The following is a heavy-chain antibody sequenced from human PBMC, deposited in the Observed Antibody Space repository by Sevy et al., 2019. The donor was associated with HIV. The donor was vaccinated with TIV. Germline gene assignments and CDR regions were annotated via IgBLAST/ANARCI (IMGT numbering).Heavy chain of an antibody. J-gene: IGHJ6*02. D-gene: IGHD6-13*01. V-gene: IGHV1-2*02. CDR1: GYTFTGYY. Sequence: ASVKVSCKASGYTFTGYYMHWVRQAPGQGLEWMGWINPNSGGTNYAQKFQGRVTMTRDTSISTAYMELSRLRSDDTAMYYCARILLAAAKYGMDVWGQGTTVTVSS. CDR3: ARILLAAAKYGMDV. CDR2: INPNSGGT.